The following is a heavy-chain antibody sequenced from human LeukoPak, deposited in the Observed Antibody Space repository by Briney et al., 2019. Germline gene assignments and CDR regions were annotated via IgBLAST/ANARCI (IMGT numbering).Heavy chain of an antibody. CDR3: ARESSQGYCSGGSCPNWFDP. J-gene: IGHJ5*02. Sequence: GASVKVSCKASGYTFTSYGISWVRQAPGQGLEWMGWISAYNGNTNYAQKLQGRVTMTTDTSTSTAYMELRSLRSDDTAAYYCARESSQGYCSGGSCPNWFDPWGQGTLVTVSS. D-gene: IGHD2-15*01. V-gene: IGHV1-18*01. CDR1: GYTFTSYG. CDR2: ISAYNGNT.